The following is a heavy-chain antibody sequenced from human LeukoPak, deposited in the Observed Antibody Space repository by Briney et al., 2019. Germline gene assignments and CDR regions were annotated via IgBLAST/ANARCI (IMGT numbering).Heavy chain of an antibody. J-gene: IGHJ4*02. CDR3: ARVGSRGYGDYDY. D-gene: IGHD4-17*01. CDR2: IYYIGTT. CDR1: GGSLSSSGYY. V-gene: IGHV4-31*03. Sequence: PSQTLSLTCTVSGGSLSSSGYYWNWIRQHPGKGLEWIGYIYYIGTTYYNPSLKSRVTMPVDTLKNEFSLKLTSVTAADTAVYYCARVGSRGYGDYDYWGQGTLVTVSS.